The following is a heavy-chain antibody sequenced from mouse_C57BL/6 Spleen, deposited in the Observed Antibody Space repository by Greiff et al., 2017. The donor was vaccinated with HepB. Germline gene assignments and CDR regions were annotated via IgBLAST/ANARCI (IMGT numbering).Heavy chain of an antibody. CDR3: ASSSHDCGSRERYFDV. Sequence: EVKLVESGGGLVQPGGSLSLSCAASGFTFTDYYMSWVRQPPGKALEWLGFIRNKANGYTTEYSVSVKGRFTISRDNSQSILYLQMDALRAEDSATYYCASSSHDCGSRERYFDVWGTGTTVTVSS. D-gene: IGHD1-1*01. CDR1: GFTFTDYY. J-gene: IGHJ1*03. CDR2: IRNKANGYTT. V-gene: IGHV7-3*01.